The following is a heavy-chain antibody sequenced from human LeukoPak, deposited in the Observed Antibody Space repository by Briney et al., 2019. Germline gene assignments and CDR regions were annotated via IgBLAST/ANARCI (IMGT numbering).Heavy chain of an antibody. CDR1: GYTFTSYD. V-gene: IGHV1-18*01. Sequence: GASVKVSCKASGYTFTSYDINWVRQATGQGLEWMGWISAYNGNTNYAQKLQGRVTMTTDTSTSTAYMELRSLRSDDTAVYYCARAHYYDSSGYYYDLGYYFDYWGQGTLVTVSS. J-gene: IGHJ4*02. CDR3: ARAHYYDSSGYYYDLGYYFDY. D-gene: IGHD3-22*01. CDR2: ISAYNGNT.